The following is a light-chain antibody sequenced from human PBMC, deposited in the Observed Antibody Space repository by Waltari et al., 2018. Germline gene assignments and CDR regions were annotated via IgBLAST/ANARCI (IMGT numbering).Light chain of an antibody. V-gene: IGKV4-1*01. CDR2: WAS. J-gene: IGKJ3*01. Sequence: EIVLTQSPDSLAVSLGERATINCKSSQSVLYSPSNKNYLAWYQQKPGQPPKLLIYWASTRESGVPDRFSGSGSGTDFTLTISSLQAEDVAVYYCQQYYSTLFTFGPGTKVDIK. CDR3: QQYYSTLFT. CDR1: QSVLYSPSNKNY.